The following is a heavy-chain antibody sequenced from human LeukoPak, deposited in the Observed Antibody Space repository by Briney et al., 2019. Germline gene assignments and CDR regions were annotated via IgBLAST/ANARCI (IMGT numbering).Heavy chain of an antibody. CDR3: ARERWGNNWFDP. Sequence: TSETLSLTCTVSGGSISSSYWSWIRQPAGKGLQWIGRIYSTGSTNYIPSLKSRVTLSVDTSKNQFSLKLNSVTAADTAVYYCARERWGNNWFDPWGQGTLVSVSS. CDR1: GGSISSSY. D-gene: IGHD4-23*01. CDR2: IYSTGST. J-gene: IGHJ5*02. V-gene: IGHV4-4*07.